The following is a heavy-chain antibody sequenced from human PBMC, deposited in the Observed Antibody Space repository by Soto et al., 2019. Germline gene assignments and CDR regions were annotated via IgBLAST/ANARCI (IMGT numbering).Heavy chain of an antibody. Sequence: SETLSLTCTVSIGALSSGDYYWTWVRQLPGKGLEWMGYINTGGSTYFNPSLKSRVTFSVDRSKNQFSLRLNYVTAADTAVYYCARGPLGYLDPFQYRGQGTLVTVSS. D-gene: IGHD5-12*01. CDR2: INTGGST. CDR1: IGALSSGDYY. V-gene: IGHV4-30-4*08. CDR3: ARGPLGYLDPFQY. J-gene: IGHJ4*02.